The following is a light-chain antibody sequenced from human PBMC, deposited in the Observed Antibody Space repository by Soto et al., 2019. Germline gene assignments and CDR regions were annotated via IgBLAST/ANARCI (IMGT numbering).Light chain of an antibody. V-gene: IGKV3-20*01. Sequence: EIVLTQSPCTLSLSPGERATISCRASQSVDSKYLAWYQQKPGQAPRILIFAASSRATGIPDRFSGSGSGTDFTLTIGRLEPGDFAVYYCQQYGYSSWTFGQGTKVDIK. J-gene: IGKJ1*01. CDR3: QQYGYSSWT. CDR2: AAS. CDR1: QSVDSKY.